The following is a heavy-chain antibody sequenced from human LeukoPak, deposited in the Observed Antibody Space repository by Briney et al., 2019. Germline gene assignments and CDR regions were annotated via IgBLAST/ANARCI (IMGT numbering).Heavy chain of an antibody. D-gene: IGHD4-11*01. J-gene: IGHJ4*02. Sequence: SQTLSLTCAISGDTVSSNNAVWNWIRQSPSRGLEWLGRTYYRTKWYNDYAVSVKSRITVNPDTSKNQFSLQLNSVTPDDTAVYYCARGNRAIDSWGQGTLVTVSS. CDR3: ARGNRAIDS. CDR2: TYYRTKWYN. V-gene: IGHV6-1*01. CDR1: GDTVSSNNAV.